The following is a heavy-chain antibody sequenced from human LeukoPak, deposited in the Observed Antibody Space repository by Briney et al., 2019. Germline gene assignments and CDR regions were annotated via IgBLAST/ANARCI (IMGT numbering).Heavy chain of an antibody. V-gene: IGHV4-34*01. J-gene: IGHJ4*02. Sequence: SETLSLTCAVYGGSFSGYYWSWIRQPPGKGLEWIGEINHSGSTNYNPSLKSRVTISVDTSKNQFSLKLSSVTAADTAVNYCARGPWYDYVWGSYRPPPFDYWGQGTLVTVSS. CDR3: ARGPWYDYVWGSYRPPPFDY. D-gene: IGHD3-16*02. CDR2: INHSGST. CDR1: GGSFSGYY.